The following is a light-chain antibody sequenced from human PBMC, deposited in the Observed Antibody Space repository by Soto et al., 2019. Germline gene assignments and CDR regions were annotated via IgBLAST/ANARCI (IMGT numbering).Light chain of an antibody. J-gene: IGKJ3*01. CDR3: QQYGSLWFT. CDR1: QSVSSSY. CDR2: GAS. V-gene: IGKV3-20*01. Sequence: EIVLTQSPGTLSLSPGERATLSCRASQSVSSSYLAWYQQKPGQAPRLLIYGASSRATGIPARFSGSGSGTDFTLTISRLEPADFAVYYCQQYGSLWFTFGPGTKVDIK.